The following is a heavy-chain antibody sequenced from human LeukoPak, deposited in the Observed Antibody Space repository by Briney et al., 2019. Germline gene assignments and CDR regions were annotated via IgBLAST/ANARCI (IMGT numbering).Heavy chain of an antibody. Sequence: PGGSLRLSCAASGFTLSIYNMNWVRQAPGKGLEWVSYISSSSTTIYYADSVEGRFTISRDNAKNSLYLQMNNLRDEDTAVYYCARSRGSDYWGQGTLVTVSS. D-gene: IGHD5-12*01. CDR3: ARSRGSDY. CDR1: GFTLSIYN. V-gene: IGHV3-48*02. CDR2: ISSSSTTI. J-gene: IGHJ4*02.